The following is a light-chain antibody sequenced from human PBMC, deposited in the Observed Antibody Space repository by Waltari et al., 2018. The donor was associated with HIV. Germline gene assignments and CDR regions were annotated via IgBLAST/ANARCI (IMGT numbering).Light chain of an antibody. CDR3: AAWDDSLNGAYV. J-gene: IGLJ1*01. CDR2: SNN. V-gene: IGLV1-44*01. CDR1: SSNIGSHP. Sequence: QSVLTQPPSASGAPGPRVPISCSGSSSNIGSHPVNWYQQLPGTAPKLLIYSNNQRPSGVPDRFSGSKSGTSASLAISGLQSEDEADYYCAAWDDSLNGAYVFGTGTKVTVL.